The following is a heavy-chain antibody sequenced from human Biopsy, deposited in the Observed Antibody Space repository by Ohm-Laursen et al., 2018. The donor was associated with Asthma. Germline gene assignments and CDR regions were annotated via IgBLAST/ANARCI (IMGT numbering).Heavy chain of an antibody. J-gene: IGHJ2*01. CDR2: IIHSGNS. V-gene: IGHV4-34*01. CDR1: GGSFSGHY. Sequence: SETLSLTCAVYGGSFSGHYWNWIRQPPGKGLEWIGEIIHSGNSNYNRSLKSRVTMSVDTPKNQFPLKLSSVTAADTAVYYCARGGYCSGGNCYLRRPSHPVSYFDLWGRGTLVTVSS. D-gene: IGHD2-15*01. CDR3: ARGGYCSGGNCYLRRPSHPVSYFDL.